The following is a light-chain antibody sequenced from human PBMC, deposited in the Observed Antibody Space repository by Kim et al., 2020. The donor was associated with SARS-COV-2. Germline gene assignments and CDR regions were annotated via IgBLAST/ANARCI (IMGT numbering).Light chain of an antibody. CDR1: EIVNSRY. CDR3: QQYGTSLYT. V-gene: IGKV3-20*01. J-gene: IGKJ2*01. Sequence: EIVLTQSPDTLSLSPGESATLSCWTSEIVNSRYLAWYQQRPGQSPRLLLYASSIRATGISDRIRGSGSGTDFTLTITRLEPEDSAVYYCQQYGTSLYTFGQGTKLEI. CDR2: ASS.